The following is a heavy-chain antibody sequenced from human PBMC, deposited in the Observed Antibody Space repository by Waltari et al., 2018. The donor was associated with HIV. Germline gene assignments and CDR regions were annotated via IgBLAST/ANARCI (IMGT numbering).Heavy chain of an antibody. CDR3: ASGSRRGHSHGIDY. V-gene: IGHV4-38-2*01. CDR2: HLHSGST. Sequence: QVQLQESGPGLVKPSETLSLTCSVSGYSIESGYYWGWIRQPPGKGLEWIGSHLHSGSTDYNPSLTSRLTISLDTSKNQVSLKLSSVTAADTAVYYCASGSRRGHSHGIDYWGQGTLVTVSS. D-gene: IGHD5-18*01. J-gene: IGHJ4*02. CDR1: GYSIESGYY.